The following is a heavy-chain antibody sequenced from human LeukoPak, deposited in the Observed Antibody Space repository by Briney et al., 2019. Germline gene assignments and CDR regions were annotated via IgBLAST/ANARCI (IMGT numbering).Heavy chain of an antibody. CDR2: IYHSGTT. V-gene: IGHV4-30-2*01. Sequence: TLSLTCAVSGGSISSGGYSWSWIRQPPGKGLEWIGYIYHSGTTYYNPSLKSRVTISEDRSKNQFSLKLSSVTAADTAVYYCATYSSSDWFDPWGQGTLVTVSS. CDR1: GGSISSGGYS. CDR3: ATYSSSDWFDP. J-gene: IGHJ5*02. D-gene: IGHD6-6*01.